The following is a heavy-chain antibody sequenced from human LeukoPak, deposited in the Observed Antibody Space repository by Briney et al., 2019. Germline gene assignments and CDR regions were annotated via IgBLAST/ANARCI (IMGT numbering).Heavy chain of an antibody. J-gene: IGHJ5*02. Sequence: ASVKVSCKASGYTFTSYGISWVRQAPGQGLEWMGWISAYNGNTNYAQKLQGRVTMTTDTSTSTAYMELRSLRSDDTAVYYCARDSAEYSGYDLLGAADAYWFDPWGQGTLVTVSS. CDR1: GYTFTSYG. CDR2: ISAYNGNT. V-gene: IGHV1-18*01. CDR3: ARDSAEYSGYDLLGAADAYWFDP. D-gene: IGHD5-12*01.